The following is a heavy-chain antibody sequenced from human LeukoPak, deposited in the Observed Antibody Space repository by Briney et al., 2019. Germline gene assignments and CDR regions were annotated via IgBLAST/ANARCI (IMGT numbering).Heavy chain of an antibody. D-gene: IGHD2-2*01. CDR1: GFTFSSYT. J-gene: IGHJ3*02. V-gene: IGHV3-7*01. CDR2: IKQDGSEK. Sequence: GGSLRLSCAASGFTFSSYTMSWVRQAPGKGLEWVANIKQDGSEKYYVDSVKGRFTISRDNAKNSLYLQMNSLRAEDTAVYYCARPRDCSSTSCYGGAFDIWGQGTMVTVSS. CDR3: ARPRDCSSTSCYGGAFDI.